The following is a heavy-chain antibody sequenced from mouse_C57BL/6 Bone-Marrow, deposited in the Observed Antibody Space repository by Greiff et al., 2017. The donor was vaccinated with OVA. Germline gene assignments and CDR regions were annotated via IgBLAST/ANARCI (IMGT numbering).Heavy chain of an antibody. CDR1: GYTFTSYW. CDR2: IDPSDSYT. D-gene: IGHD4-1*01. CDR3: AGMDGTPHWYFDV. Sequence: QVQLQQPGAELVMPGASVKLSCKASGYTFTSYWMHWVKQRPGQGLEWIGEIDPSDSYTNYNQKFKGKSTLTVDKSSSTAYLQISSLKSEDSAVYYCAGMDGTPHWYFDVWGTGTAVTVSS. J-gene: IGHJ1*03. V-gene: IGHV1-69*01.